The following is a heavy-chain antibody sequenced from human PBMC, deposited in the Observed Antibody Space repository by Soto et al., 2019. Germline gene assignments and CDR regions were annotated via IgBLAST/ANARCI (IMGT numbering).Heavy chain of an antibody. Sequence: QVQLQESGPGLVKPSQTLSLTCAISGDSVSSNSAAWNWIRQSPSRGLEWLGRTYYRSRWYNDYAVAVRSRITANADTSKSQFPLQLTSVTTEDTAVYYCAGTTSYQWYYMDVWGKGTTVTVSS. CDR1: GDSVSSNSAA. CDR2: TYYRSRWYN. D-gene: IGHD1-7*01. CDR3: AGTTSYQWYYMDV. V-gene: IGHV6-1*01. J-gene: IGHJ6*03.